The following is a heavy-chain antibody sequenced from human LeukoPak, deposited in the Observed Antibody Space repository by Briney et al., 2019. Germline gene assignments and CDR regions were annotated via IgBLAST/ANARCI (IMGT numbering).Heavy chain of an antibody. CDR2: ISYDGSNK. J-gene: IGHJ6*03. CDR1: GFTFSSYG. D-gene: IGHD3-3*01. V-gene: IGHV3-30*03. CDR3: ARGRYYDFWSGSPPDYYYMDV. Sequence: GGSLRLSCAASGFTFSSYGMHWVRQAPGKGLEWVAVISYDGSNKYYADSVKGRFTISRDNSKNTLYLQMNSLRAEDTAVYYCARGRYYDFWSGSPPDYYYMDVWGKGTTVTVSS.